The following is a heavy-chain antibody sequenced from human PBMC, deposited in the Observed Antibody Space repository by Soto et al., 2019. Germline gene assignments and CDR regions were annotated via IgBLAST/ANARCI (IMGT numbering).Heavy chain of an antibody. Sequence: SVKVSCKASGGTFSSYAISWVRQAPGQGLEWMGGIIPIFGTANYAQKFQGRVTITADKSTSTAYMEPSSLRSEDTAVYYCARDFGGNSFGAFDIWGQGTMVTVSS. CDR1: GGTFSSYA. CDR3: ARDFGGNSFGAFDI. V-gene: IGHV1-69*06. D-gene: IGHD2-21*02. CDR2: IIPIFGTA. J-gene: IGHJ3*02.